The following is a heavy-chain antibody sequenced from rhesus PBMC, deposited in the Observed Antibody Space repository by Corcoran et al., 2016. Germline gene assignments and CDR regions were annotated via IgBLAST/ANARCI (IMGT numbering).Heavy chain of an antibody. J-gene: IGHJ4*01. CDR3: ARKLNYGVYFDY. D-gene: IGHD1-26*01. CDR2: IYGNSAST. Sequence: QVQLQQWGEGLVKPSETLSLTCAVYGGSISGYYYWSWIRQPPGKGLEWIGYIYGNSASTNYNPSLKNRVTISKDTSKNQFSLKLSSGTAADTAVYYWARKLNYGVYFDYWGQGVLVTVSS. V-gene: IGHV4-73*01. CDR1: GGSISGYYY.